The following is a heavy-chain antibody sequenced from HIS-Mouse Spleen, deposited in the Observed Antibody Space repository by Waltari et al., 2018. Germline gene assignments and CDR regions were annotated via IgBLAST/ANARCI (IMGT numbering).Heavy chain of an antibody. V-gene: IGHV1-8*01. Sequence: QVQLVQSGAEVKKPGASVKVSCKASGYTFTSYDINWVRQATGQGLEWMGWMNPKRGNTGYAQKVQGRVTMTRNTSISTAYMELGSLRSEDTAVDYWARGLTGDLDYWGQGTLVTVSS. CDR3: ARGLTGDLDY. CDR2: MNPKRGNT. CDR1: GYTFTSYD. J-gene: IGHJ4*02. D-gene: IGHD7-27*01.